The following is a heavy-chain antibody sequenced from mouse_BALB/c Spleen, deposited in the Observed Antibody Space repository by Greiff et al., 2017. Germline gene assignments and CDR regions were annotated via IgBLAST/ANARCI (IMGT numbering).Heavy chain of an antibody. CDR2: ISYDGSN. D-gene: IGHD1-1*01. J-gene: IGHJ2*01. CDR1: GYSITSGYY. V-gene: IGHV3-6*02. CDR3: ARNFITTVVAPDY. Sequence: EVKLLESGPGLVKPSQSLSLTCSVTGYSITSGYYWNWIRQFPGNKLEWMGYISYDGSNNYNPSLKNRISITRDTSKNQFFLKLNSVTTEDTATYYCARNFITTVVAPDYWGQGTTLTVSS.